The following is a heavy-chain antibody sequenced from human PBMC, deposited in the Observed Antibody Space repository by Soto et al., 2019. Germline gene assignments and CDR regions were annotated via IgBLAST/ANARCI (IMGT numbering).Heavy chain of an antibody. CDR3: ARDLSVGVAHSGSYNNWFDP. V-gene: IGHV1-69*01. D-gene: IGHD1-26*01. J-gene: IGHJ5*02. CDR2: IIPIFGTA. CDR1: GGTFSSYA. Sequence: QVQLVQSGAEVKKPGSSVKVSCKASGGTFSSYAISWVRQAPGQGLEWMGGIIPIFGTANYAQKFQGRVTITADESTSTAYMELSSLRSEDTAVYYCARDLSVGVAHSGSYNNWFDPWGQGTLVTVSS.